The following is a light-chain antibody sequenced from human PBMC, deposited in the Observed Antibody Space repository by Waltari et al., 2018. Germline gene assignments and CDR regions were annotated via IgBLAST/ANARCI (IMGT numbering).Light chain of an antibody. V-gene: IGLV2-11*01. J-gene: IGLJ3*02. Sequence: WDQPHPGKVPEFVVYDVTTRPSGVPERFSGSKSGYTASLTISGLQAEDEADYDCSSYAGKYTGMFGGGTKLTVL. CDR3: SSYAGKYTGM. CDR2: DVT.